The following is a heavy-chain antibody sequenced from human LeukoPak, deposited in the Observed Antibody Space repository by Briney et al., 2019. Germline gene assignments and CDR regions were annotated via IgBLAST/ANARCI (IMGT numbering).Heavy chain of an antibody. D-gene: IGHD6-13*01. J-gene: IGHJ4*02. CDR2: IWYDGSNK. CDR1: GFTFSSYG. CDR3: ARVRVEYSSSWSDSDY. V-gene: IGHV3-33*01. Sequence: PGRSLRLSCAASGFTFSSYGMHWVRQAPGKGLEWVAVIWYDGSNKYYADSVKGRFTISRDNSKNTLYLQMNSLRAEDTAVYYCARVRVEYSSSWSDSDYWGQGTLVTVSS.